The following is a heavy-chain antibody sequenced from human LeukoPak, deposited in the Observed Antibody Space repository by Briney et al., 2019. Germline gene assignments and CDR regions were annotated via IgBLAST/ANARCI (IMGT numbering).Heavy chain of an antibody. J-gene: IGHJ6*04. Sequence: SETLSLTRTVSCGSISSYYWSCIRQPAGEGLEWIGRIYTSGSTNHNPSPKSRATISVDTSKNKFSLKRSSVTAEDTAVYYCASDDAIVIVPGDIVGDVWGKGTTVTVSS. D-gene: IGHD2-2*01. CDR3: ASDDAIVIVPGDIVGDV. V-gene: IGHV4-4*07. CDR2: IYTSGST. CDR1: CGSISSYY.